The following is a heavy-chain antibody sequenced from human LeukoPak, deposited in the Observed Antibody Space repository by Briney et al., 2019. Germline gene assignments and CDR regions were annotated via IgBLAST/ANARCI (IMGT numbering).Heavy chain of an antibody. CDR2: IIPIFGTA. D-gene: IGHD4-23*01. V-gene: IGHV1-69*13. CDR1: GGTFSSYA. CDR3: ARVEGNFAFDY. Sequence: RASVTVSCKASGGTFSSYAISWVRQAPGQGLEWKGGIIPIFGTANYAQKFQGRVTITADESTSTAYMELSSLRSEDTAVYYCARVEGNFAFDYWGQGTLVTVSS. J-gene: IGHJ4*02.